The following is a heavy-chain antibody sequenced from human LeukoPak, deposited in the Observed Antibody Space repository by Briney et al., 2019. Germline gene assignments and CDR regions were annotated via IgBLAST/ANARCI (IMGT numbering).Heavy chain of an antibody. J-gene: IGHJ5*02. V-gene: IGHV1-2*02. Sequence: ASVKVSCKASGYTFTGYYMHWVRQAPGQGLEWMGWINPNSGGTNYAQKFQGRVTMTRDTSISTAYMELSRLRSDDTAVYYCARGPRMVVKKSNWFDPWGQGTLVTVSS. CDR1: GYTFTGYY. CDR2: INPNSGGT. CDR3: ARGPRMVVKKSNWFDP. D-gene: IGHD2-15*01.